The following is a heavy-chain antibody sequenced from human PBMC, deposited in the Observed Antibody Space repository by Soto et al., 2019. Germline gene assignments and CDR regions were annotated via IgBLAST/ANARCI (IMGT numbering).Heavy chain of an antibody. D-gene: IGHD2-2*01. CDR3: ARAEVPATYNWFDP. Sequence: ETLSLTCTVSGGSISSYYWSWIRQPPGKGLEWIGYIYYSGSTNYNPSLKSRVTISVDTSKNQFSLKLSSVTAADTAVYYCARAEVPATYNWFDPWGQGTLVTVSS. V-gene: IGHV4-59*01. J-gene: IGHJ5*02. CDR1: GGSISSYY. CDR2: IYYSGST.